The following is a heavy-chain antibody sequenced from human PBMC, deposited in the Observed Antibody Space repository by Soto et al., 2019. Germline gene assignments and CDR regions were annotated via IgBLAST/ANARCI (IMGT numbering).Heavy chain of an antibody. CDR1: GFSLTTSGVG. D-gene: IGHD6-6*01. CDR3: VHRGSSSFYNWFDP. Sequence: QITLKESGPTLVKPTQTLTLTCTFSGFSLTTSGVGVGWIRQPAGKALEWLALIYWDDDKRFSPSLKSRLTITKDTSKDQVVLTMTNMDPVDTATYYCVHRGSSSFYNWFDPWGQGTLVTVSS. V-gene: IGHV2-5*02. CDR2: IYWDDDK. J-gene: IGHJ5*02.